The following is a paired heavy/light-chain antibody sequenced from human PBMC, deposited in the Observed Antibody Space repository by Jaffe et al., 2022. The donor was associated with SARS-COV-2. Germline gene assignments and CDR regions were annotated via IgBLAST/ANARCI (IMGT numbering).Light chain of an antibody. CDR1: QSISSY. V-gene: IGKV1-39*01. CDR2: AAS. Sequence: DIQMTQSPSSLSASVGDRVTITCRASQSISSYLNWYQQKPGKAPKLLIYAASSLQSGVPSRFSGSGSGTDFTLTISSLQPEDFATYYCQQSYSTLSTFGPGTKVDIK. J-gene: IGKJ3*01. CDR3: QQSYSTLST.
Heavy chain of an antibody. D-gene: IGHD3-16*01. J-gene: IGHJ3*02. CDR1: GGTFSSYA. Sequence: QVQLVQSGAEVKKPGSSVKVSCKASGGTFSSYAISWVRQAPGQGLEWMGGIIPIFGTANYAQKFQGRVTITADESTSTAYMELSSLRSEDTAVYYCARERGGAPVDPVAFDIWGQGTMVTVSS. CDR3: ARERGGAPVDPVAFDI. CDR2: IIPIFGTA. V-gene: IGHV1-69*01.